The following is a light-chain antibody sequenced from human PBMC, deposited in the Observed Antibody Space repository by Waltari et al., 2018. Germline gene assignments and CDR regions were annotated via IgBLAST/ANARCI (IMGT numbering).Light chain of an antibody. Sequence: QSALTQPASVSGSPGQSITISCTGTSSDIGGYNYVSWYQLYPGKAPKLILSEVSDRPSGVSKRFSGSKSGNTASLTISGLQAEDETVYYCSSYSNTGAYWVFGGGTKLTVL. V-gene: IGLV2-14*01. CDR3: SSYSNTGAYWV. CDR2: EVS. J-gene: IGLJ3*02. CDR1: SSDIGGYNY.